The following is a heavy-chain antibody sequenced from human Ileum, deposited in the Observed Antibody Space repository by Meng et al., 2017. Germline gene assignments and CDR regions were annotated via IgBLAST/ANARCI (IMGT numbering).Heavy chain of an antibody. V-gene: IGHV1-69*10. CDR3: ARDCSGGGCFDP. CDR1: GGAFSSSA. CDR2: MNPILNAS. J-gene: IGHJ5*02. Sequence: QVQLVQSGAEVKYPRSSVTVSCKASGGAFSSSAIGWLRQAPGRGLEWMGGMNPILNASTYAQNFKGRVTLSADMATTTVYMELSSLTSDDTAVYFCARDCSGGGCFDPWGQGTLVTVSS. D-gene: IGHD2-15*01.